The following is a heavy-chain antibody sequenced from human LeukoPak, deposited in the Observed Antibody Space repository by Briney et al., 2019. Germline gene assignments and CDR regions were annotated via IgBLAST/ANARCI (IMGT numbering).Heavy chain of an antibody. V-gene: IGHV3-64*01. CDR2: ISSNGGST. Sequence: GGSLRLSCAASGFTFSSYAMHWVRQAPGKGLEYVSAISSNGGSTYYANSVKGRFTISRDNSKNTLYLQMGSLRAEDMAVYYCARGQSRWELLNPPDYWGQGTLVTVSP. D-gene: IGHD1-26*01. J-gene: IGHJ4*02. CDR1: GFTFSSYA. CDR3: ARGQSRWELLNPPDY.